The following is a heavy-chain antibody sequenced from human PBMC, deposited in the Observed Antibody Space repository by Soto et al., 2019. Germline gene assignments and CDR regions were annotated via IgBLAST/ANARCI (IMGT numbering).Heavy chain of an antibody. Sequence: QVHLVQSGAEVKKPGASVKVSCKGSGYAFTTYGITWVRQAPGQGLEWMGWISAHNGNTNYAQKLQGRVTVTRDTSKSTAYMELRSLRSDDTAVDYWARGRYGDYWGQGDLVTVSS. CDR1: GYAFTTYG. CDR2: ISAHNGNT. J-gene: IGHJ4*02. D-gene: IGHD1-1*01. CDR3: ARGRYGDY. V-gene: IGHV1-18*01.